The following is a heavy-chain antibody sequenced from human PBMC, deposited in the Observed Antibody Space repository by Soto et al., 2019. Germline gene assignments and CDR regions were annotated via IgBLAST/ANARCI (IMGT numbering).Heavy chain of an antibody. Sequence: QVQLVQSGAEVKKPGSSVKVSCKASGGTFSSYAISWVRQAPGQGLEWMGGIIPIFGTANYAQKFQGRVKITAYESTSTAYMELSSLRSEDTAVYYCASKHGQWRVRGGFDPWGQGTLVTVSS. CDR1: GGTFSSYA. CDR2: IIPIFGTA. CDR3: ASKHGQWRVRGGFDP. V-gene: IGHV1-69*12. J-gene: IGHJ5*02. D-gene: IGHD6-19*01.